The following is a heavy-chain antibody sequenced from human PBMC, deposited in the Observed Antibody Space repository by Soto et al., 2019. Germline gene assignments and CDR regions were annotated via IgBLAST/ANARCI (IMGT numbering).Heavy chain of an antibody. CDR3: ARGGPVDVLTGPPHQLPD. CDR1: GGSISSGGYY. D-gene: IGHD3-9*01. J-gene: IGHJ4*02. Sequence: QVQLQESGPGLVKPSETLSLTCKVSGGSISSGGYYWSWIRQHPGKGLEWIGYIFYSGSTYSNPSLKRRITMSVDTSKNQFSLNLNSVTAADTAVYYCARGGPVDVLTGPPHQLPDWGQGTLVTVSS. CDR2: IFYSGST. V-gene: IGHV4-31*03.